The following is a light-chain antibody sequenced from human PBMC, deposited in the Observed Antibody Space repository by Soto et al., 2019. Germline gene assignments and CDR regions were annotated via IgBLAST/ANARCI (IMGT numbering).Light chain of an antibody. CDR2: SAS. CDR1: QGISNF. J-gene: IGKJ4*01. V-gene: IGKV1-27*01. CDR3: QKYNSGPLT. Sequence: QMTHSPSSLSASVKDIVTITCRASQGISNFVAWYQQIAGKVPKLLIHSASTLQSGVPSRFSGSGSGTDFTLTISSLQPEDVAIYYCQKYNSGPLTFGGGTKVDI.